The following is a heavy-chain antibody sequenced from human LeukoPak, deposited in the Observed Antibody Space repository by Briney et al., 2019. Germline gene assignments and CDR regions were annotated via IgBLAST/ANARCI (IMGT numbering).Heavy chain of an antibody. CDR1: GFTLSSNY. Sequence: PGGSLRLSCAASGFTLSSNYMSWVRQAPGKGLEWVSVIYSGGGTYYADSVKGRFTISRDISKNTLYLQMDSLSAEDTAVYYCARDRVNWNDVGGLFDYWGQGTLVTVSS. J-gene: IGHJ4*02. D-gene: IGHD1-1*01. V-gene: IGHV3-66*01. CDR3: ARDRVNWNDVGGLFDY. CDR2: IYSGGGT.